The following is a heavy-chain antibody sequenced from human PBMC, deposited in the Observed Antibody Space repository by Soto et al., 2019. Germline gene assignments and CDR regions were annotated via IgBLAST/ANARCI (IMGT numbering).Heavy chain of an antibody. D-gene: IGHD3-3*01. V-gene: IGHV3-30-3*01. Sequence: QVQLVESGGGVVQPGRSLRLSCAASGFTFSSYAMHWVRQAPGKGLEWLAVISYDGSNKYYADSVKGRFTISRDNSKNTLYLQMNSLRAEDTAVYYCARHPYDFWSGYYSDYWGQGTLVTVSS. CDR3: ARHPYDFWSGYYSDY. CDR1: GFTFSSYA. J-gene: IGHJ4*02. CDR2: ISYDGSNK.